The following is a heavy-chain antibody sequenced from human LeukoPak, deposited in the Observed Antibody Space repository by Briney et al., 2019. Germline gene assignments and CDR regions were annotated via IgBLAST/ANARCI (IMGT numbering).Heavy chain of an antibody. D-gene: IGHD6-13*01. Sequence: GGSLRLSCAASGFTFSSYAMSWVRKAPGKGLEWVSTILGSGGNTFYADSVKGRFTISRDNSKNTLYLQMNSLRAEDTAVYYCARDSSSSWSAPFDSWGQGTLVTVSS. CDR2: ILGSGGNT. J-gene: IGHJ4*02. V-gene: IGHV3-23*01. CDR3: ARDSSSSWSAPFDS. CDR1: GFTFSSYA.